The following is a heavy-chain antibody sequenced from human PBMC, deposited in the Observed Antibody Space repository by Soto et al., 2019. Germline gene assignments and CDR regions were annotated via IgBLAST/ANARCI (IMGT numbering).Heavy chain of an antibody. CDR1: GGSISSYY. D-gene: IGHD5-12*01. J-gene: IGHJ1*01. V-gene: IGHV4-59*01. CDR2: IYYSGST. Sequence: SETLSLTCTVSGGSISSYYWSWIRQPPGKVLELIGYIYYSGSTNYNPSLKSRVTISVDTFKNQFSLKLSSVTAADTATYYCAHRPRDGYIHEYFQHWGQGTLVTVSS. CDR3: AHRPRDGYIHEYFQH.